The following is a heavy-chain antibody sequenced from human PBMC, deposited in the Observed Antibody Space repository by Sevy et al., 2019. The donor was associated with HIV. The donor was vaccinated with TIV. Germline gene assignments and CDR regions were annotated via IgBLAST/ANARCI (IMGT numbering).Heavy chain of an antibody. CDR2: TRNKADSYTT. V-gene: IGHV3-72*01. CDR1: GFTFSDHY. CDR3: ATHAGIAAAGRVFDY. Sequence: GGSLRLSCAASGFTFSDHYMEWVRQAPGKGLEWVGRTRNKADSYTTEYAASGKGRFTISRDDSKNSLYLQMNSLKAEETAVYYCATHAGIAAAGRVFDYWGQGSLVTVSS. J-gene: IGHJ4*02. D-gene: IGHD6-13*01.